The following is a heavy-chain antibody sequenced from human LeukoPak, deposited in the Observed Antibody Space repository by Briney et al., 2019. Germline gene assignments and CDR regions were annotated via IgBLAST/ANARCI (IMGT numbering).Heavy chain of an antibody. V-gene: IGHV4-31*03. J-gene: IGHJ1*01. CDR1: GGSISSGGYY. Sequence: SETLSLTCSVSGGSISSGGYYWSWIRQHPGKGLEWIGYIYYSGSTYYNPSLKSRVTISVDTSKNQFSLKLSSVTAADTAVYYCARVWDRYCSDGSCYSLGYFQHWGQGTLVTVSS. CDR2: IYYSGST. CDR3: ARVWDRYCSDGSCYSLGYFQH. D-gene: IGHD2-15*01.